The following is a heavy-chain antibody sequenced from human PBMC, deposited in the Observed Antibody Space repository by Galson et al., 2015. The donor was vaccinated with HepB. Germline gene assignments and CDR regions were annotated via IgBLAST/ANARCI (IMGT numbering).Heavy chain of an antibody. CDR2: INPNTSDT. CDR3: ARGHRSGVSELYFDL. J-gene: IGHJ5*02. V-gene: IGHV1-2*02. D-gene: IGHD3-10*01. Sequence: SVKVSCKAYGYIFNGHFMHWVRQAPGQGLEWMGWINPNTSDTKLLHKFQGRVIMTKDTSISTVYMEFNSLKSDDTAVYYCARGHRSGVSELYFDLWGQGTLVTVSS. CDR1: GYIFNGHF.